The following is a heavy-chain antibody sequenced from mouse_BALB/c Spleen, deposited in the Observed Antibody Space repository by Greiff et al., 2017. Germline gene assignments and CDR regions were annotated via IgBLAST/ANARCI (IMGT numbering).Heavy chain of an antibody. J-gene: IGHJ3*01. CDR1: GYTFTSYW. Sequence: QVQLQQSGAELAKPGASVKMSCKASGYTFTSYWMHWVKQRPGQGLEWIGYINPSTGYTEYNQKFKDKATLTADKSSSTAYMQLSSLTSEDSAVYYCASNGNAWFAYWGQGTLVTVSA. CDR2: INPSTGYT. CDR3: ASNGNAWFAY. V-gene: IGHV1-7*01. D-gene: IGHD2-1*01.